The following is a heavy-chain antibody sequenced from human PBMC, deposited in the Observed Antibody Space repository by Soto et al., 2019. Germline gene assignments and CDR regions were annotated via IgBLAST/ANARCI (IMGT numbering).Heavy chain of an antibody. CDR3: AKELPGGSITGSIDY. CDR1: GFTCTKFA. D-gene: IGHD1-20*01. CDR2: ISGSGDRT. Sequence: GGSLRLSCAASGFTCTKFAMNWVRQAPGKGLEWVSVISGSGDRTYYSDSVKGRFTISRDNSKNTLYLQMSSLRAEDAAVYYCAKELPGGSITGSIDYWGQGTLVTVSS. V-gene: IGHV3-23*01. J-gene: IGHJ4*02.